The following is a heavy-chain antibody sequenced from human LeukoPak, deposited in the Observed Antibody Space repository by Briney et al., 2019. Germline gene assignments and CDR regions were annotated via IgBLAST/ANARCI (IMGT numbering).Heavy chain of an antibody. CDR2: ISNDGGNK. J-gene: IGHJ4*02. D-gene: IGHD3-10*01. CDR3: AKGVWFGELHY. CDR1: GLTSSSYG. V-gene: IGHV3-30*18. Sequence: GGSLRLSCAASGLTSSSYGMLWVRQAPGKGLEWVSAISNDGGNKYHADSVKGRFTISRDNSKNTMYLQMNSLRAEDTAVYYCAKGVWFGELHYWGQGTLVTVSS.